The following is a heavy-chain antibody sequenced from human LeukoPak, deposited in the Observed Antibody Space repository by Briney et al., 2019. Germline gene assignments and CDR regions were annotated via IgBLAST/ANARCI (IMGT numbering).Heavy chain of an antibody. CDR3: TTRRY. Sequence: PGGSLRLSCGASEFTFSNAWMSWVRQAPGKGLDWVGRIEGKTDGGTIDYAAPVKGRFTISRDDSKNTLYLQMHSLKTEDTAVYYCTTRRYWGQGTLVTVSS. CDR2: IEGKTDGGTI. J-gene: IGHJ4*02. V-gene: IGHV3-15*04. CDR1: EFTFSNAW.